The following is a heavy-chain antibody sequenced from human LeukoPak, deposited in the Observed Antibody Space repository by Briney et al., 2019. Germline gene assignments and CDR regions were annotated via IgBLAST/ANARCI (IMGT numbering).Heavy chain of an antibody. CDR1: GYTFTSYG. CDR3: ARDPNPSKWELLKGLDY. J-gene: IGHJ4*02. V-gene: IGHV1-18*01. CDR2: ISAYNGNT. Sequence: ASVKVSCKASGYTFTSYGISWVRQAPGQGLEWMGWISAYNGNTNYAQKLQGRVTMTTDTSTSTAYMELRSLRSDDTAVYYCARDPNPSKWELLKGLDYWGQGTLVTVSS. D-gene: IGHD1-26*01.